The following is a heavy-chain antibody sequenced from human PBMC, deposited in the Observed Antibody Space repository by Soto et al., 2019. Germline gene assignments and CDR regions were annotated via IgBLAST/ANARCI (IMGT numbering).Heavy chain of an antibody. Sequence: GGSLRLCCAASGFAFSNAWINWVRQAPGKGLEWVGRIKSKGHGGTTDFAAPVRGRFAISRDDSRNLVYMQMNSLNTEDTAVYYCTTDSYTSVIVVRFDYWGHGTLVTVSS. CDR1: GFAFSNAW. V-gene: IGHV3-15*07. CDR3: TTDSYTSVIVVRFDY. J-gene: IGHJ4*01. CDR2: IKSKGHGGTT. D-gene: IGHD3-22*01.